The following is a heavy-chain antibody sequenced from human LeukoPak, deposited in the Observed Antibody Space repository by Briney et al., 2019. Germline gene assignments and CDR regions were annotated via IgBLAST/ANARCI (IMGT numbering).Heavy chain of an antibody. Sequence: PSETLSLTCAVYGGSFSAYYWSWIRQPPGKGLEWIGEINHSGSTNYNPSLKSRVTISVDTFKNQFSLKLSSVTAADTAVYYCARVRYSSGWYNWFDPWGQGTLVTVSS. V-gene: IGHV4-34*01. CDR2: INHSGST. J-gene: IGHJ5*02. CDR1: GGSFSAYY. D-gene: IGHD6-19*01. CDR3: ARVRYSSGWYNWFDP.